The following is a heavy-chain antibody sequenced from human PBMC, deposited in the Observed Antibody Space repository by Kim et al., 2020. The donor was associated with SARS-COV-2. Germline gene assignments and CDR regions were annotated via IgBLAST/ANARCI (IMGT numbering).Heavy chain of an antibody. D-gene: IGHD3-16*01. Sequence: NSNPSLKSRVTISVDTSKNQFSLKLSSVTAADTAVYYCARAPGGRFFDYWGQGTLVTVSS. J-gene: IGHJ4*02. CDR3: ARAPGGRFFDY. V-gene: IGHV4-59*01.